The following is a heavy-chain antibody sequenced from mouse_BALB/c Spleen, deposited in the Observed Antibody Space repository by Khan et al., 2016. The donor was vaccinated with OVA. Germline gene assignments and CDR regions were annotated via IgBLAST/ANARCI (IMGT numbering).Heavy chain of an antibody. CDR3: TTGWGYAMDY. Sequence: VQLQQSGADLVRSGASVKLSCIASGFNIRHYYLHWVKQRPDQGLEWIGWIDPNNGDTEYDPKFQGKATMTADTSSNTAYLQLSSLTSEDTAVYYCTTGWGYAMDYWGQGTSVTVSS. CDR1: GFNIRHYY. CDR2: IDPNNGDT. D-gene: IGHD4-1*01. V-gene: IGHV14-4*02. J-gene: IGHJ4*01.